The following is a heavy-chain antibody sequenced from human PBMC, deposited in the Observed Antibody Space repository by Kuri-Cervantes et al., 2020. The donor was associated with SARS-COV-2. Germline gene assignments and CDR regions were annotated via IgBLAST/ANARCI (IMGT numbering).Heavy chain of an antibody. CDR1: GFTFSSYW. V-gene: IGHV3-7*03. J-gene: IGHJ3*02. D-gene: IGHD2-2*01. Sequence: GESLKSPCSASGFTFSSYWMSWVRQAPGKGLEWVANIKQDGSEKYYVDSVKGRFTISRDNAKNSLYLQMNSLGAEDTAVYYCAKDIKSQLPHDSFDIWGQGTMVTVSS. CDR3: AKDIKSQLPHDSFDI. CDR2: IKQDGSEK.